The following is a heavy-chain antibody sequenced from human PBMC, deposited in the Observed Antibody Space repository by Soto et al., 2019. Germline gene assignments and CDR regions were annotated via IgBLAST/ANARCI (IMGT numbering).Heavy chain of an antibody. J-gene: IGHJ6*02. CDR1: GGSISSYY. CDR2: IYSSGST. Sequence: SATLSLTCTVSGGSISSYYWSWIRQPPGKGLEWIGYIYSSGSTNYNPSLKSRVTISVDTSKNQFSLKLSSVTAADTAVYYCARDHGTTAPFYYGMDVCGQGTTVTVSS. V-gene: IGHV4-4*08. CDR3: ARDHGTTAPFYYGMDV. D-gene: IGHD1-7*01.